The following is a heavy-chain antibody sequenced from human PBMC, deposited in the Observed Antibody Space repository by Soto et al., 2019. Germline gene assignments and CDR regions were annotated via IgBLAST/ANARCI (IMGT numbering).Heavy chain of an antibody. J-gene: IGHJ3*02. CDR3: ARGIGYSSSRGVWAFYI. CDR1: GYTFTSYD. V-gene: IGHV1-8*01. Sequence: QVQLVQSGAEVKKPGASVKVSCKASGYTFTSYDINWVRQATGQGLEWMGWMNPNSGNTGYAQKYQGRVTMTRNTSISTAYMEQSSLRSEDTAVYYCARGIGYSSSRGVWAFYIWGQGTMVTVSS. CDR2: MNPNSGNT. D-gene: IGHD6-6*01.